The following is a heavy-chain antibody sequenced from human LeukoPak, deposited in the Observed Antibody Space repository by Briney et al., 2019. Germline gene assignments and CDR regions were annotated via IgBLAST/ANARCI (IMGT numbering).Heavy chain of an antibody. CDR1: GFTFSSYA. CDR2: ISGSGGST. Sequence: SGGSLRLSCAASGFTFSSYAMSWVRQAPGKGLEWVSAISGSGGSTYYADSVKGRFTISRDNSKNTLYLQMNNLRAEDTAVYYCAKDRSYCGGDCYPWFDPWGQGTLVTVSS. D-gene: IGHD2-21*02. J-gene: IGHJ5*02. V-gene: IGHV3-23*01. CDR3: AKDRSYCGGDCYPWFDP.